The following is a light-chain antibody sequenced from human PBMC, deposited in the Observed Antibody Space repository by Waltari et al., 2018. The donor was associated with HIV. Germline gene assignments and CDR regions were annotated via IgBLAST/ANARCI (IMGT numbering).Light chain of an antibody. Sequence: SYELTQPPSVSASPGHTARITCSGDVLPNQYPYWYQHKSGQAAALVIYEDSRRRSGIPEKCSGASKGRMATLTISGAQVEDEADDYCYSTDSSAKRRSVFGGGTKLTVL. J-gene: IGLJ2*01. CDR2: EDS. V-gene: IGLV3-10*01. CDR1: VLPNQY. CDR3: YSTDSSAKRRSV.